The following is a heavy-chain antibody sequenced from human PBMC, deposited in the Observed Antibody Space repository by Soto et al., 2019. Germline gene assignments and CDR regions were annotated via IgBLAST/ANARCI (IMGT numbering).Heavy chain of an antibody. D-gene: IGHD3-16*02. CDR3: VSRFTFGCWFDP. CDR2: IKCDGSEK. J-gene: IGHJ5*02. Sequence: GGSLRLSCAASGFTFSSSWMHWVCQAPEKGQEWVADIKCDGSEKYYVDSVKGRLTISRDNAKNSLYLQVNSLRAEDMTVYYCVSRFTFGCWFDPWCQGTLVFVSS. CDR1: GFTFSSSW. V-gene: IGHV3-7*03.